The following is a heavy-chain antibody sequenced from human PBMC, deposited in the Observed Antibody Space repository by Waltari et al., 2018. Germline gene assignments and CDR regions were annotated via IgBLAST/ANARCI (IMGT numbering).Heavy chain of an antibody. Sequence: QVQLQQWGAGLLKPSETLSLTCAVYGGSFSGYYWSWIRQPPGKGLELIGEINHSGSTNYNPSLKSRVTISVDTSKNQFSLKLSSVTAADTAVYYCALTSIAAAGTLDYWGQGTLVTVSS. CDR2: INHSGST. CDR3: ALTSIAAAGTLDY. V-gene: IGHV4-34*01. D-gene: IGHD6-13*01. CDR1: GGSFSGYY. J-gene: IGHJ4*02.